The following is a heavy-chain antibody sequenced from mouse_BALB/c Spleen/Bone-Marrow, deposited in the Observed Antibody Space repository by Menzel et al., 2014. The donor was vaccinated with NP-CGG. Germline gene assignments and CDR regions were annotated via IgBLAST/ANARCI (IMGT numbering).Heavy chain of an antibody. D-gene: IGHD2-4*01. CDR2: ISSGSSTI. J-gene: IGHJ4*01. CDR1: GFTFSSFG. Sequence: VQLKQSGGGLVQPGGSRKLSCAASGFTFSSFGMHWVRQAPEKGLEWVAYISSGSSTIYYAGTLKGRFTISRDNPKNTLFLQMTSLRSEDTAMYYCARARSTMITTGTLDYWGQGTSVTVSS. CDR3: ARARSTMITTGTLDY. V-gene: IGHV5-17*02.